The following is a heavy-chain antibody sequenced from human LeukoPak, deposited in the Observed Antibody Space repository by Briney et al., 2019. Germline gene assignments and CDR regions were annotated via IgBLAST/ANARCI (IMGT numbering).Heavy chain of an antibody. J-gene: IGHJ4*02. CDR2: ISYSGST. CDR1: GGSIRSYY. CDR3: ARQTGSSWFDY. V-gene: IGHV4-59*01. D-gene: IGHD6-13*01. Sequence: PSETLSLTCTVSGGSIRSYYWSWIRQPPGKGLEWIGYISYSGSTNYNPSLKSRVTISVDTSKNQFSLKLSSVTAADTAVYYCARQTGSSWFDYWGQGTLVTVSS.